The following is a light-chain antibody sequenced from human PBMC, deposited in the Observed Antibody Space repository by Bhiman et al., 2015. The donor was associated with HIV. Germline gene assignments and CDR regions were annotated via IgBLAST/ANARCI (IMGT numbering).Light chain of an antibody. CDR3: GTWDNSLSAFYV. CDR1: SSNIGAGYD. V-gene: IGLV1-50*01. CDR2: GNS. J-gene: IGLJ1*01. Sequence: QSVLTQPPSVSGAPGQRVTISCTGRSSNIGAGYDVHWYQQLPGTAPKLLIYGNSNRPSGVPDRFSGSKSGTSASLAITGLQTGDEAEYYCGTWDNSLSAFYVFGTGTKVTVL.